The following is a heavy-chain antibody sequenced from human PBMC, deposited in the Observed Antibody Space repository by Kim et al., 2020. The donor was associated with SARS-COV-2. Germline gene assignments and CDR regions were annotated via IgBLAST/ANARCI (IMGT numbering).Heavy chain of an antibody. D-gene: IGHD3-3*01. CDR3: ARVAIFGVVIVDYFDY. V-gene: IGHV3-30*04. CDR1: GFTFSSYA. J-gene: IGHJ4*02. Sequence: GGSLRLSCAASGFTFSSYAMHWVRQAPGKGLEWVAVISYDGSNKYYADSVKGRFTISRDNSKNTLYLQMNSLRAEDTAVYYCARVAIFGVVIVDYFDYWGQGTLVTVSS. CDR2: ISYDGSNK.